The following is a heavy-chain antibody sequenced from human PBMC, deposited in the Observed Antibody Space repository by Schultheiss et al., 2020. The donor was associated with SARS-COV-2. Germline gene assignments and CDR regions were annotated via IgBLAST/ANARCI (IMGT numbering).Heavy chain of an antibody. CDR1: GYTFTGYY. Sequence: ASVKVSCKASGYTFTGYYMHWVRQAPGQGLEWMGWINPNSGGTNYAQKFQGRVTMTRDTSSSTAYMELSRLRSDDTAVYYCASSFSSATEVDYWGQGTLVTVSS. CDR2: INPNSGGT. J-gene: IGHJ4*02. V-gene: IGHV1-2*02. D-gene: IGHD6-25*01. CDR3: ASSFSSATEVDY.